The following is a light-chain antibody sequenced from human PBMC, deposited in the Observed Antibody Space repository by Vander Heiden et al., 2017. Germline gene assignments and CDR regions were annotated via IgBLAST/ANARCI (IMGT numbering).Light chain of an antibody. J-gene: IGKJ2*01. CDR1: QSISSY. Sequence: DSQMTKSPTSLSASVGDRITITCRASQSISSYLNWYQQIPGKAPRLLIYAASNLQSGVPSRFSGSGSGTDFTLTISSLQPEDFTIYYCQQSYSTPQTFGQGTKLEIK. CDR3: QQSYSTPQT. CDR2: AAS. V-gene: IGKV1-39*01.